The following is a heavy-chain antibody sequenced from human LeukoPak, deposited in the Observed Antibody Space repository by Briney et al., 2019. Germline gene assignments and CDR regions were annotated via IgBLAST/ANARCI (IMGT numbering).Heavy chain of an antibody. J-gene: IGHJ1*01. Sequence: SSETLSLTCSVSGGSISYYYWSWIRQFPGKGLEWIGYISDGESPDYNPSLQSRVTIYVDSSKNQFFLNLTSVTAADTAVYYCAQDRFSFVHWGQGTLVTVSS. CDR3: AQDRFSFVH. D-gene: IGHD2-2*01. CDR1: GGSISYYY. CDR2: ISDGESP. V-gene: IGHV4-59*01.